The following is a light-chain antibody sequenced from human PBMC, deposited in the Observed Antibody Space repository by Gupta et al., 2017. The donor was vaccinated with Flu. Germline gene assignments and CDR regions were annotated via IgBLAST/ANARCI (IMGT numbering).Light chain of an antibody. CDR3: QHYNNWPVT. J-gene: IGKJ1*01. CDR2: GAS. CDR1: LSVGSN. Sequence: GERVTLSCRASLSVGSNVAWYQQKPGQAPRLLTYGASISATGIPAKFSGRGFGTEFTLTISSLQSEDLAIYYCQHYNNWPVTFGQGTKVEIK. V-gene: IGKV3-15*01.